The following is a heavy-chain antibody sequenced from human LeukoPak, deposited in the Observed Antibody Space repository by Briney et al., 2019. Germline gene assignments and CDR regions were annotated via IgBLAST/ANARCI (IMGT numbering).Heavy chain of an antibody. CDR1: GGSISSSSYY. V-gene: IGHV4-39*07. CDR2: TYYSGST. D-gene: IGHD6-13*01. Sequence: SETLSLTCTVSGGSISSSSYYWGWIRQPPGRGLEWIGSTYYSGSTYYNPSLKSRVTISVDTSKNQFSLKLSSVTAADTAVYYCARVRIASVIDYWGQGTLVTVSS. J-gene: IGHJ4*02. CDR3: ARVRIASVIDY.